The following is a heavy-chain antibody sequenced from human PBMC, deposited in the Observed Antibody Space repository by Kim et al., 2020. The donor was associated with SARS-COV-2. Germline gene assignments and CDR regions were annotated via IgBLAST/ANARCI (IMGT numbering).Heavy chain of an antibody. CDR1: GFTFSNYA. V-gene: IGHV3-23*01. Sequence: GGSLRLSCAASGFTFSNYAMNWVRQAPGKGLEWVSAISSSGGSAYYADSVEGRFIISRDNSENTLFLQMHSLGAEDTAVYYCAKNSGSGSCSVEGYWGQG. J-gene: IGHJ4*02. CDR2: ISSSGGSA. CDR3: AKNSGSGSCSVEGY. D-gene: IGHD3-10*01.